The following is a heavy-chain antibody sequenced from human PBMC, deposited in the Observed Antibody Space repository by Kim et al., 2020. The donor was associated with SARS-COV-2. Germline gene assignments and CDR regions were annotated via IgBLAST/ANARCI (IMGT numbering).Heavy chain of an antibody. Sequence: SVQSRFTIARDNSKNTLYLQMNSLRAEDTAVYYCAKDGLAAAGTKYYFDYWGQGTLVTVSS. J-gene: IGHJ4*02. D-gene: IGHD6-13*01. CDR3: AKDGLAAAGTKYYFDY. V-gene: IGHV3-23*01.